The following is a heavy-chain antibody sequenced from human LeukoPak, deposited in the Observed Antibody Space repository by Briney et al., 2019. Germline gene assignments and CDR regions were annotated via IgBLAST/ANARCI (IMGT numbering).Heavy chain of an antibody. J-gene: IGHJ4*02. CDR3: ASKWYCGGDCYYQIDY. D-gene: IGHD2-21*02. CDR1: NFNFGTYW. V-gene: IGHV3-7*01. Sequence: GGSLRLSCAAPNFNFGTYWMTWVRQAPGKGLEWVANIKQDGSAKYYVDSVKGRFTISRDNTKKSLYLQMNSLRTEDTAVYYCASKWYCGGDCYYQIDYWGQGTLVTVSS. CDR2: IKQDGSAK.